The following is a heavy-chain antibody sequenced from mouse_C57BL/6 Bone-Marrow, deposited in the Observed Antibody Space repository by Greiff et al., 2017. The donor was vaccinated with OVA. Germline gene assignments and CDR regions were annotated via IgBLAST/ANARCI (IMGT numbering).Heavy chain of an antibody. CDR2: IHPNSGST. Sequence: QVQLQQPGAELVKPGASVKLSCKASGYTFTSYWMHWVKQRPGQGLEWIGMIHPNSGSTKYNEKFKSKATLTVDKSSSTAYMQLSSLTSEDSAVYYCARGGDYYRFLFDYWGQGTTLTVSS. CDR3: ARGGDYYRFLFDY. D-gene: IGHD1-1*01. CDR1: GYTFTSYW. V-gene: IGHV1-64*01. J-gene: IGHJ2*01.